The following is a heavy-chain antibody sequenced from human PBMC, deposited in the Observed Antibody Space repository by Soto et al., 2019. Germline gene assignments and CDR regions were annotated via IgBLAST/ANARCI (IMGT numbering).Heavy chain of an antibody. V-gene: IGHV2-5*02. Sequence: QITLKESGPTLVKPTQTLTLTCTFSGFSLITRGVGVGWIHQPPREALECLALIYWDDDKRYSPSLQSRLSITKDTSKNQVVLTMTNVDPVDTATYYCAHIPNYYQYDWFDPWGQGTLVSVSS. CDR1: GFSLITRGVG. CDR3: AHIPNYYQYDWFDP. J-gene: IGHJ5*02. CDR2: IYWDDDK. D-gene: IGHD3-16*01.